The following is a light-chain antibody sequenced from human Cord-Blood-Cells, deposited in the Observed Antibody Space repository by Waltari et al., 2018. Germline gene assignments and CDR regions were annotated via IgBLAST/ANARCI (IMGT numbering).Light chain of an antibody. Sequence: DIQITQSPSTLSAPVGDRVTITCRASQSISSWLAWYQQKPGKAPKLLIYDASSLESGVPSRFSGSGSGTEVTLTISSRQPDDCATYYCQQYNSDAWTFGQGTKVEIK. J-gene: IGKJ1*01. CDR2: DAS. V-gene: IGKV1-5*01. CDR3: QQYNSDAWT. CDR1: QSISSW.